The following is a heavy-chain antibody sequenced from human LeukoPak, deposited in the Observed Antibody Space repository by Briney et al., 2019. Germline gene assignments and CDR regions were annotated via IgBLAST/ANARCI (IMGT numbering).Heavy chain of an antibody. CDR3: ARLYIAAP. D-gene: IGHD6-25*01. Sequence: SETLSLTCTVSGGSISSYYWSWIRQPPGKGLEWIGYIYYSGSTNYNPPLKSRVTISVDTSKNQFSLKLSSVTAADTAVYYCARLYIAAPWGQGTLVTVSS. CDR1: GGSISSYY. CDR2: IYYSGST. V-gene: IGHV4-59*12. J-gene: IGHJ5*02.